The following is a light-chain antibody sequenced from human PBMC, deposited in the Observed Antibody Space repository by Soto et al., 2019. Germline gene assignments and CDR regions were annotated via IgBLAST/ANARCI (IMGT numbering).Light chain of an antibody. V-gene: IGKV1-27*01. CDR3: QEYNSAPRT. Sequence: DIQMTQSPSSLSASVGDRVTITCRASQGISSYLAWYQQKPGKVPKLLIYAASTLQSGVTSRFSGSGSGTDFTLTISSLQPGDVATYYCQEYNSAPRTFGQGTKVEIK. CDR2: AAS. CDR1: QGISSY. J-gene: IGKJ1*01.